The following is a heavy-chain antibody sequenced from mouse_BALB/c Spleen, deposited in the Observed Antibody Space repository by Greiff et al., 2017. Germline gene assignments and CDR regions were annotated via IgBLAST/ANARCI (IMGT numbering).Heavy chain of an antibody. V-gene: IGHV3-2*02. J-gene: IGHJ1*01. D-gene: IGHD1-1*01. CDR2: ISYSGST. CDR1: GYSITSDYA. Sequence: VQLKESGPGLVKPSQSLSLTCTVTGYSITSDYAWNWIRQFPGNKLEWMGYISYSGSTSYNPSLKSRISITRDTSKNQFFLQLNSVTTEDTATYYCARRGYGSSTYWYFDVWGAGTTVTVSS. CDR3: ARRGYGSSTYWYFDV.